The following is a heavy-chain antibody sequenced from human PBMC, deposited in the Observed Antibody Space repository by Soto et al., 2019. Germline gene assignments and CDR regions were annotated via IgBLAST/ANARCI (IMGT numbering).Heavy chain of an antibody. Sequence: EVQLVESGGTVVRPGGSLRLSCAASGFTFDEYGMTWVRQAPGKGLEWVSGINWNGANTQYADSVRGRFTISRDNAKNSLYLQMNGLRAEDTAFYSCARDFEVGTYDHWGQGTLVTVSS. CDR2: INWNGANT. J-gene: IGHJ4*02. D-gene: IGHD1-26*01. CDR1: GFTFDEYG. CDR3: ARDFEVGTYDH. V-gene: IGHV3-20*04.